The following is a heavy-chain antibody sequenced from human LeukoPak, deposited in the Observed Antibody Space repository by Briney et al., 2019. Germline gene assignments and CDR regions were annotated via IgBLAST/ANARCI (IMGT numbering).Heavy chain of an antibody. D-gene: IGHD6-13*01. CDR1: GFTFSSTW. CDR2: ISSSSSTI. J-gene: IGHJ4*02. Sequence: PGGSLRLSCAASGFTFSSTWMHWVRQAPGKGLEWVSYISSSSSTIYYADSVKGRFAISRDNAKNSLYLQMNNLRAEDTAVYYCAREDASSLDYWGQGILVTVSS. CDR3: AREDASSLDY. V-gene: IGHV3-48*04.